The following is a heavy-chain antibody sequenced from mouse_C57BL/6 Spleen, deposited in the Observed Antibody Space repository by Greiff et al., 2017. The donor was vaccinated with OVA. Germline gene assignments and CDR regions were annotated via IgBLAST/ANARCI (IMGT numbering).Heavy chain of an antibody. CDR2: LYPSSGYT. Sequence: QVQLQQSGAELARPGASVKMSCKASGYTFTSYTMHWVKQRPGQGLEWIGYLYPSSGYTKYNQKFKDKATLTADKSSSTAYMQLSSLTSEDAAVYYCARNYDYAMDYWGQGTSVTVSS. J-gene: IGHJ4*01. D-gene: IGHD1-1*01. V-gene: IGHV1-4*01. CDR1: GYTFTSYT. CDR3: ARNYDYAMDY.